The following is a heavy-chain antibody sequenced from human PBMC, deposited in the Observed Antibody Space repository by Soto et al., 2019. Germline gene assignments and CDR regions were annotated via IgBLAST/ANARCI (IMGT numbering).Heavy chain of an antibody. Sequence: QVQLLESGGGLVKPGGSLRLSCEASGFTFSDYYMAWIRQAPGEGPEWISYIRMSGNSMYYADSVKGRFTISRDNARNSMYLQMNSLRAEDTAMYYCARINYGSGTSWFDPWGQGALFTVSS. J-gene: IGHJ5*02. CDR3: ARINYGSGTSWFDP. CDR2: IRMSGNSM. V-gene: IGHV3-11*01. CDR1: GFTFSDYY. D-gene: IGHD3-10*01.